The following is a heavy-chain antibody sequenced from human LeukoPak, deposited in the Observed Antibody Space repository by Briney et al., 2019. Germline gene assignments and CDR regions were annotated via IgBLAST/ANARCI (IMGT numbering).Heavy chain of an antibody. D-gene: IGHD6-13*01. CDR3: ARDRSKLAAAGTSPVDD. V-gene: IGHV3-30*04. CDR2: ISYNGNNK. CDR1: GFTFNNYA. Sequence: PGGSLRLSCAASGFTFNNYAMHWVRQAPGKGLEWVAVISYNGNNKYYADSVKGRFTLSRDNSKNTLYLQMNSLRAEDTAVYYCARDRSKLAAAGTSPVDDWGQGTLVTVSS. J-gene: IGHJ4*02.